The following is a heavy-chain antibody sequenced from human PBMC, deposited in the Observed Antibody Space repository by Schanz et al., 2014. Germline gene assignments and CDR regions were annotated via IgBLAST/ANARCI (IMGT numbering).Heavy chain of an antibody. D-gene: IGHD3-3*01. Sequence: QAQLMQSGPELKRPGASVKVSCTASGYTFTSYGINWVRQAPGQGLEWMGWITAYNGDTNYALKLQGRVTMTTDTSTGTAYMELTSLRFDDTAVYYCARGFDFWDRWGQGTLVIVSS. J-gene: IGHJ4*02. CDR3: ARGFDFWDR. CDR1: GYTFTSYG. V-gene: IGHV1-18*01. CDR2: ITAYNGDT.